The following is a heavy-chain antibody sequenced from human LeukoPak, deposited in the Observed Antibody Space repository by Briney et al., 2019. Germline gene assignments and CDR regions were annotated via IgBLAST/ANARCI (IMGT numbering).Heavy chain of an antibody. CDR2: MNPNSGNT. Sequence: GASVKVSCKASGYTFTSYDINWVRQATGQGLEWMGWMNPNSGNTGYAQKFQGRVTITRNTSISTAYMELSSLRSEGTAVYYCARGGGQQWLVRKPFDYWGQGTLVTVSS. J-gene: IGHJ4*02. CDR1: GYTFTSYD. D-gene: IGHD6-19*01. CDR3: ARGGGQQWLVRKPFDY. V-gene: IGHV1-8*03.